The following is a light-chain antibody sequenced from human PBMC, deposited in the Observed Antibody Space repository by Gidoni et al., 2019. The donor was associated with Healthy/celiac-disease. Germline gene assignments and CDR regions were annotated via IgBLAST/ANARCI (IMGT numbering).Light chain of an antibody. CDR2: SNN. V-gene: IGLV1-44*01. J-gene: IGLJ2*01. CDR3: AAWDDSLNGRGV. CDR1: SSNIGSNT. Sequence: QSVLTQPPSASGPPGPRVTISCSGSSSNIGSNTVNWYQQLPGTAPKLLLYSNNQRPSGVPDRFSGSKSGTSASLAISGLQSEDEADYYCAAWDDSLNGRGVFGGGTKLTVL.